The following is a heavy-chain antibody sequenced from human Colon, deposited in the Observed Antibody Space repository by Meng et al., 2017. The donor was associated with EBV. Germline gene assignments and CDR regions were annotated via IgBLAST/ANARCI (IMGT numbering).Heavy chain of an antibody. CDR1: GDSMSKNNW. Sequence: QVQPGESGPGLVNHSGTLSLTCAASGDSMSKNNWWTWFRQPPGKGLEWIGEIYHSGSINYNPSLRGRATISVDMSKKQFSLNLRSVTAADTAVYYCARTGVGLAFDYWGLGTLVTVSS. CDR3: ARTGVGLAFDY. V-gene: IGHV4-4*02. J-gene: IGHJ4*02. CDR2: IYHSGSI. D-gene: IGHD2-8*01.